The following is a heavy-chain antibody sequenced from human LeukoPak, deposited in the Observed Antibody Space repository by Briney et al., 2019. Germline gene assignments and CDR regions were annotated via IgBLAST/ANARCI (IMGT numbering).Heavy chain of an antibody. Sequence: SVKVSCKASGGTFSNYAISWVRQAPGQGLEWMGGIITNYGTTNYAQKYQGRVTIAADESTTTVYMELSSLRSEDTAVYYCARARTYYDFWRGYPPFDYWGQGTLVTVSS. CDR3: ARARTYYDFWRGYPPFDY. V-gene: IGHV1-69*13. D-gene: IGHD3-3*01. J-gene: IGHJ4*02. CDR2: IITNYGTT. CDR1: GGTFSNYA.